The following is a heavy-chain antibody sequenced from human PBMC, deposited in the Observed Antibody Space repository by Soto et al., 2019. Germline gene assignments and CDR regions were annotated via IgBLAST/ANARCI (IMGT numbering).Heavy chain of an antibody. CDR2: INPSGGST. CDR3: ARDGPLRFLEWFYGMDV. CDR1: GYTFTSYG. V-gene: IGHV1-46*01. J-gene: IGHJ6*02. Sequence: ASVKVSCKASGYTFTSYGISWVRQAPGQGLEWMGIINPSGGSTSYAQKFQGRVTMTRDTSTSTVYMELSSLRSEDTAVYYCARDGPLRFLEWFYGMDVWGQGTTVTVS. D-gene: IGHD3-3*01.